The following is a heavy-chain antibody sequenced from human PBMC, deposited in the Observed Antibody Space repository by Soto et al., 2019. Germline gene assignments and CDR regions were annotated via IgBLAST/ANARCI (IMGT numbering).Heavy chain of an antibody. Sequence: QVQLVESGGGVVQPGRSLRLSCAASGFTFSSYSMHWVRQAPGKGLEWVAVISYDGSNKYYADSVKGRFTISRDNSKNTRYLQMNSLRAEDTAVYYCAKDRSGSYSAWYYYGMDVWGPGTTVTVSS. CDR2: ISYDGSNK. V-gene: IGHV3-30*18. CDR3: AKDRSGSYSAWYYYGMDV. D-gene: IGHD1-26*01. J-gene: IGHJ6*02. CDR1: GFTFSSYS.